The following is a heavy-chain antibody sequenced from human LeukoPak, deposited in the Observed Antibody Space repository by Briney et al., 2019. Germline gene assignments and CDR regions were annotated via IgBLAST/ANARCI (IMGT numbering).Heavy chain of an antibody. CDR3: ARGLIVGATFHY. J-gene: IGHJ4*02. V-gene: IGHV1-8*02. CDR2: MNPNSGNT. D-gene: IGHD1-26*01. CDR1: GGTFSSYA. Sequence: APVKVSCKASGGTFSSYAISWVRQATGQGLEWMGWMNPNSGNTGYAQKFQGRVTMTRNTSISTAYMELSSLRSEDTAVYYCARGLIVGATFHYWGQGTLVTVSS.